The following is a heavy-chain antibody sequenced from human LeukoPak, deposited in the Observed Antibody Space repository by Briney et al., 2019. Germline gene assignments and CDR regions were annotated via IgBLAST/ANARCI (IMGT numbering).Heavy chain of an antibody. J-gene: IGHJ4*02. CDR2: TNHSGST. CDR1: GGSFSGYY. CDR3: AGSTPLYDSSGYYVGNFDY. V-gene: IGHV4-34*01. D-gene: IGHD3-22*01. Sequence: SETLSLTCAVYGGSFSGYYWSWIRQPPGKGLEWIGETNHSGSTNYNPSLKSRVTISVDTSKNQFSLKLSSVTAADTAVYYCAGSTPLYDSSGYYVGNFDYWGQGTLVTVSS.